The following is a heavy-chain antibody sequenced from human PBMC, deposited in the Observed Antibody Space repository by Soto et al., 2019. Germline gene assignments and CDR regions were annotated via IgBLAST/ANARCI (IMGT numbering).Heavy chain of an antibody. CDR1: GHSFSAYY. CDR2: INPKSSET. D-gene: IGHD3-3*01. J-gene: IGHJ6*02. Sequence: QVQLVQSGAEVKKPGASVKVSCKPSGHSFSAYYMHWVRQAPGQGLEWMGWINPKSSETKYAQKFMGRVTMPSERSIRTVYMALSSLRSDDTAVYYCASALTRFLDWIPVSYYYGMDVWGQVTTVTVSS. CDR3: ASALTRFLDWIPVSYYYGMDV. V-gene: IGHV1-2*02.